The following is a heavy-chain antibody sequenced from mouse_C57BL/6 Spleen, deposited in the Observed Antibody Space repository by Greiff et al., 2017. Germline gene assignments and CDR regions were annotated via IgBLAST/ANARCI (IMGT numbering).Heavy chain of an antibody. D-gene: IGHD2-3*01. CDR3: VSGGDGYYVRYAMDY. CDR1: GFSFNTYA. J-gene: IGHJ4*01. CDR2: IRSKSNNYAT. Sequence: EVQRVESGGGLVQPKGSLKLSCAASGFSFNTYAMNWVRQAPGKGLEWVARIRSKSNNYATYYADSVKDRFTISRDDSESMLYLQMNNLKTEDTAMYYCVSGGDGYYVRYAMDYWGQGTSVTVSS. V-gene: IGHV10-1*01.